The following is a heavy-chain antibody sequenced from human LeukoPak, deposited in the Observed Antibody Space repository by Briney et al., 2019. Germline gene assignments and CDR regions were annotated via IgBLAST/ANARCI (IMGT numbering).Heavy chain of an antibody. Sequence: GGSLRLSCAASGSTSNKYAMQWVRQSPGKRLEYVSAIGSDGGSPYYADSVKGRFTISRDNSKNTLYPQMNSLRAEDTAVYYCASRYSSSWPTPDDYWGQGTLVTVSS. D-gene: IGHD6-13*01. CDR3: ASRYSSSWPTPDDY. V-gene: IGHV3-64*04. CDR2: IGSDGGSP. CDR1: GSTSNKYA. J-gene: IGHJ4*02.